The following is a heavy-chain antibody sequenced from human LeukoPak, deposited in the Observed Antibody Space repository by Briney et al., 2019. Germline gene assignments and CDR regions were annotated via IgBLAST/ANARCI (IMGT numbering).Heavy chain of an antibody. V-gene: IGHV3-21*01. CDR3: ARHGALMVYATHS. D-gene: IGHD2-8*01. J-gene: IGHJ4*02. CDR2: ISSSSSYI. CDR1: GFTFSSYS. Sequence: GGSLRLSCAASGFTFSSYSMNWVRQAPGKGLEWVSSISSSSSYIYYADSVKGRFTISRDNAKNSLYLQMNSLRAEDTAVYYCARHGALMVYATHSWGQGTLVTVSS.